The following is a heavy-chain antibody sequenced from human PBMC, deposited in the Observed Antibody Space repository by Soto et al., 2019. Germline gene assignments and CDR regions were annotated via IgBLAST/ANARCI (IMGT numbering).Heavy chain of an antibody. Sequence: SGSLSLTCTFPGGSISSYYWSWIRQPAGKGLEWIGRIYTSGSTNYNPSLKSRVTMSVDTTKNQFSLKLSSVTAADTAVYYCARDSITIFGVALSRDSYYGMDVWGQGTTVTVSS. CDR2: IYTSGST. CDR1: GGSISSYY. CDR3: ARDSITIFGVALSRDSYYGMDV. V-gene: IGHV4-4*07. J-gene: IGHJ6*02. D-gene: IGHD3-3*01.